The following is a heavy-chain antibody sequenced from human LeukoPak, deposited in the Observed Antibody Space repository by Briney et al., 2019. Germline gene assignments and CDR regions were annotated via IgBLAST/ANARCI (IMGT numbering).Heavy chain of an antibody. Sequence: GGSLRLSCAASGFTFSSYGTHWVRQAPGKGLEWVGRIKSKTDGGTTDYAAPVKGRFTISRDDSKNTLYLQMNSLKTEDTAVYYCTTDQFIYYDSSGYYYKTEYFQHWGQGTLVTVSS. J-gene: IGHJ1*01. CDR2: IKSKTDGGTT. D-gene: IGHD3-22*01. CDR3: TTDQFIYYDSSGYYYKTEYFQH. CDR1: GFTFSSYG. V-gene: IGHV3-15*01.